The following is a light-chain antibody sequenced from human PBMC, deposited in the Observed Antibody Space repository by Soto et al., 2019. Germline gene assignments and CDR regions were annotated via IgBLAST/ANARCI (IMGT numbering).Light chain of an antibody. CDR3: TSYTASSIYV. J-gene: IGLJ1*01. CDR2: DVS. CDR1: SSDVGAYNF. V-gene: IGLV2-8*01. Sequence: QSALTQPPSASGSPGQSVAISCTGTSSDVGAYNFVSWYQQHPGKAPKLMIYDVSKRPSGVPDRFSGSKSGNTASLTVSGLQAEAEADYYCTSYTASSIYVFGTGTKLTVL.